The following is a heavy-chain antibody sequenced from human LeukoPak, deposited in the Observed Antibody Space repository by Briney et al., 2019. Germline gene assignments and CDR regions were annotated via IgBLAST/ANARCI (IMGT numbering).Heavy chain of an antibody. J-gene: IGHJ4*02. CDR1: GFTFSSYA. V-gene: IGHV3-23*01. CDR2: ISGSGGST. CDR3: AKGSWIQLWLIDY. Sequence: GGSLRLSCAASGFTFSSYAMSWVRQAPGKGQEWASAISGSGGSTYYADSVKGRFTISRDNSKNTLYLQMNSLRAEDTAIYYCAKGSWIQLWLIDYWGQGTLVTVSS. D-gene: IGHD5-18*01.